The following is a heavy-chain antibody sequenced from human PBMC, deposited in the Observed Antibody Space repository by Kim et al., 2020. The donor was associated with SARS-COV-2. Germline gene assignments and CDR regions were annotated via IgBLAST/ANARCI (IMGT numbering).Heavy chain of an antibody. D-gene: IGHD6-13*01. CDR2: INHSGST. CDR1: GGSFSGYY. Sequence: SETLSLTCAVYGGSFSGYYWSWIRQPPGKGLEWIGEINHSGSTNYNPSLKSRVTISVDTSKNQFSLKLSSVTAADTAVYYCARGLSAYSSSWYNWFDPWGQRTLVTVS. CDR3: ARGLSAYSSSWYNWFDP. J-gene: IGHJ5*02. V-gene: IGHV4-34*01.